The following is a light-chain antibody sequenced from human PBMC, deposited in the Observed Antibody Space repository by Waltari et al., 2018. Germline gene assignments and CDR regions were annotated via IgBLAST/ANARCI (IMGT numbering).Light chain of an antibody. CDR1: SFRFSY. CDR2: SKN. Sequence: SSELTQDPAVSVALGQTVRLTCQGDSFRFSYPSWFQQKPGQAPVLVIDSKNNRPSGIPDRFSGSRSGKTASLTITGAQAEDEADYFCNSRDSSGNHHVVFGGGTKLTVL. CDR3: NSRDSSGNHHVV. V-gene: IGLV3-19*01. J-gene: IGLJ2*01.